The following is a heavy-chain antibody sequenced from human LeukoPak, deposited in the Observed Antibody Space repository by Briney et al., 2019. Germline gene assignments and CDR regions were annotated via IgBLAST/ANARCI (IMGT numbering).Heavy chain of an antibody. D-gene: IGHD3-10*01. J-gene: IGHJ4*02. CDR1: GFTFSSYW. Sequence: GGFLRLSCAASGFTFSSYWMHWVRQAPGKGLVWVSRINSDGSSTSYADSVKGRFTVSRDNAKNTLYLQMNSLRAEDTAVYYCARRAHSMVRGVIITPGSCWGQGTLVTVSS. CDR3: ARRAHSMVRGVIITPGSC. CDR2: INSDGSST. V-gene: IGHV3-74*01.